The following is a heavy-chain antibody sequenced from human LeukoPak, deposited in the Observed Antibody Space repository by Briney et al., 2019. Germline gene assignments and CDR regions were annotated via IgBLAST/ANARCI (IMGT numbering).Heavy chain of an antibody. CDR2: INSDGSTT. V-gene: IGHV3-74*01. CDR1: GFTFSSYC. J-gene: IGHJ4*02. Sequence: PGGSLRLSCAASGFTFSSYCMNWVRQAPGKGLEWVSRINSDGSTTSYADSVKGRFTISRDNAKNTLSLQINSCIAEDTALYYCARVYCSSTICYYFVYWGERTLGTVSS. D-gene: IGHD2-2*01. CDR3: ARVYCSSTICYYFVY.